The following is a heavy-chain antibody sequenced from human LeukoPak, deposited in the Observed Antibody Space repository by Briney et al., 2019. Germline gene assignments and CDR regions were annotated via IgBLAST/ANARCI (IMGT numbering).Heavy chain of an antibody. CDR3: ARVGLIEDRSHWYLDL. CDR2: INGDGSIT. V-gene: IGHV3-74*01. CDR1: GFTFSGYW. J-gene: IGHJ2*01. D-gene: IGHD2-15*01. Sequence: PGGSLTLSCAASGFTFSGYWIHWVRQAPGRGLVWVSHINGDGSITTYADSVKGRFTISRDNAKNTVYLQMNSLRAEDTAVYYCARVGLIEDRSHWYLDLWGRGTLVTVSS.